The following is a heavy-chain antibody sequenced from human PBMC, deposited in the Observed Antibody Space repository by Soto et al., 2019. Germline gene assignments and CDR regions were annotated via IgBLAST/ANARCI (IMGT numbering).Heavy chain of an antibody. Sequence: GGSLRLSCAASGFTFSSYAMSWVRQAPGKGLEWVSAISGSGGSTYYAGSVKGRFTISRDNSKNTLYLQMNSLRAEDTAVYYCAKDNPDYYGSGSYYSPGDYWGQGTLVTVSS. CDR1: GFTFSSYA. CDR3: AKDNPDYYGSGSYYSPGDY. J-gene: IGHJ4*02. D-gene: IGHD3-10*01. CDR2: ISGSGGST. V-gene: IGHV3-23*01.